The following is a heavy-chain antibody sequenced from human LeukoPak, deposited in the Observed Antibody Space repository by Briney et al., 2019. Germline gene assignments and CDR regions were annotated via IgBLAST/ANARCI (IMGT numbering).Heavy chain of an antibody. J-gene: IGHJ4*02. Sequence: PGRSLRLSREASGFIFRNYAMHWVRQAPGKGLEGVAVISYDGSNKYYADSVKGRFTISRDNSKNTLYLQMNSLRAEDTAVYYCAKDAGLLRSFDYWGQGTLVTVSS. CDR3: AKDAGLLRSFDY. CDR1: GFIFRNYA. V-gene: IGHV3-30*04. D-gene: IGHD3-16*01. CDR2: ISYDGSNK.